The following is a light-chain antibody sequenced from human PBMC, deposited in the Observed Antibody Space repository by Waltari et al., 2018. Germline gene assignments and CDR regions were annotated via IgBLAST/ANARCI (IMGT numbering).Light chain of an antibody. CDR1: SSNIRGNG. V-gene: IGLV1-47*02. Sequence: QSVLTQPPSASGAPGQSVTISCSGSSSNIRGNGVHWYQQLSGTAPKLLIYNNNQRPAGVPDRFSGSKSGTSASLAITGLRSEDEVDYYCEAWDDSLSGPVFGGGTRLTVL. CDR3: EAWDDSLSGPV. CDR2: NNN. J-gene: IGLJ2*01.